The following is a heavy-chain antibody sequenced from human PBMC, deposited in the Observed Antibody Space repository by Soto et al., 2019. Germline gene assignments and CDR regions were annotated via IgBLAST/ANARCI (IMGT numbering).Heavy chain of an antibody. CDR3: ARIASAGRGLDV. CDR1: GFTFSSYW. D-gene: IGHD6-13*01. Sequence: EVQLVESGGGLVQPGGSLRLSCAASGFTFSSYWMSWVRQAPVKGLEWVGNIKQDGSEKNYVDCTEGRFTISRDNAENSLYLQMNSLRAEDTAVYYCARIASAGRGLDVWAQGTTVVVSS. CDR2: IKQDGSEK. J-gene: IGHJ6*02. V-gene: IGHV3-7*01.